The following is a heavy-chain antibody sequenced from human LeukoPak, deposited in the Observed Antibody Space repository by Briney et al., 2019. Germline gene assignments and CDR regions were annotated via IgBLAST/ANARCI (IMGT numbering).Heavy chain of an antibody. V-gene: IGHV4-39*01. CDR1: GGSISNADYY. D-gene: IGHD6-13*01. J-gene: IGHJ4*02. CDR3: ARQLPTAAADTRGYFDY. CDR2: MFYGGTN. Sequence: SETLSLTCSVSGGSISNADYYWGWNRQAPGKGLEWIGSMFYGGTNHYNPSLKSRATISVDTSKNQFSLKLTSVTAADAAIYYCARQLPTAAADTRGYFDYWGQGTRVTVSS.